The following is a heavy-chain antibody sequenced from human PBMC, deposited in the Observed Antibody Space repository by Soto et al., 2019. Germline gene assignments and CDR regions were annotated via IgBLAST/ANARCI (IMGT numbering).Heavy chain of an antibody. CDR3: ARGLYDMVWGVTHLDY. Sequence: SETLSLTCAVYGGSFSGYFWSWIRQPPGKGLEWIGEINHSGSTNYNPSLKSRVTISVDTSKNQFSLKLTSVTAADTAVYYCARGLYDMVWGVTHLDYWGQGTLVTVSS. CDR2: INHSGST. V-gene: IGHV4-34*01. J-gene: IGHJ4*02. D-gene: IGHD3-10*01. CDR1: GGSFSGYF.